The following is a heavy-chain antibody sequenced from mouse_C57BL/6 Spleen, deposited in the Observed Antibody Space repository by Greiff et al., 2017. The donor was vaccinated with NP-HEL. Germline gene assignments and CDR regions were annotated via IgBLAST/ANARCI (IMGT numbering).Heavy chain of an antibody. D-gene: IGHD2-2*01. J-gene: IGHJ3*01. Sequence: VKLQQSGAELVRPGTSVKVSCKASGYAFTNYLIEWVKQRPGQGLEWIGVINPGSGGTNYNEKFKGKATLTADKSSSTAYMQLSSLTSEDSAVYFCARSLYGYDVGSWFAYWGQGTLVTVSA. CDR3: ARSLYGYDVGSWFAY. V-gene: IGHV1-54*01. CDR1: GYAFTNYL. CDR2: INPGSGGT.